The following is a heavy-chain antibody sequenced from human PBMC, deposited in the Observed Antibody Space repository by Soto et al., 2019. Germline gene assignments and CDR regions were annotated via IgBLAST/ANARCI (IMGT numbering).Heavy chain of an antibody. D-gene: IGHD3-3*01. V-gene: IGHV4-30-2*01. CDR1: GGSISTYDYS. CDR2: IYQTGRT. Sequence: QLQLQESGSGLVQPSQTLSLTCTASGGSISTYDYSWSWIRQPPGGGLEWIGSIYQTGRTYVIPSLKSRVTMSLDKSKNQFSLNLTAVTAADTALYYCARERTIFGVAPGGGLDVWGQGITVTVSS. J-gene: IGHJ6*02. CDR3: ARERTIFGVAPGGGLDV.